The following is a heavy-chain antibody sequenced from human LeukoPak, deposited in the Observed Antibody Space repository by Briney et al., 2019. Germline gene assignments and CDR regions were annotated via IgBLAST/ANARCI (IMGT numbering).Heavy chain of an antibody. CDR1: GGTFSSYA. CDR3: ARRGEYDYVWGSYRFNWFDP. V-gene: IGHV1-69*13. J-gene: IGHJ5*02. Sequence: SVKVSCKASGGTFSSYAISWVRQTPGQGLEWMGGIIPIFGTANYAQKFQGRVTITADEPTSTAYMELSSLRSEDTAVYYCARRGEYDYVWGSYRFNWFDPWGQGTLVTVSS. D-gene: IGHD3-16*02. CDR2: IIPIFGTA.